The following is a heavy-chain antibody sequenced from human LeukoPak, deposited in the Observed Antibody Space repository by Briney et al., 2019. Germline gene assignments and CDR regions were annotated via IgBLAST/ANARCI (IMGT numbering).Heavy chain of an antibody. V-gene: IGHV3-30*02. D-gene: IGHD3-16*01. CDR1: GFTFSAFA. CDR3: AKDQGAVGSYDY. CDR2: IQSDGSYE. Sequence: GGSLRLSCAASGFTFSAFAMNWVRHVPGKGLQWLAFIQSDGSYEFYADYVKGRFTISRDNSKKTVFLQMNSLRPEDTATYYCAKDQGAVGSYDYWGQGALVTVSS. J-gene: IGHJ4*02.